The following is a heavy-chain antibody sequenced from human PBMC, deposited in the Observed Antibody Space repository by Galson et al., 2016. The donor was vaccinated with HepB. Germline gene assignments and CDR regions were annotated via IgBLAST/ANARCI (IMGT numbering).Heavy chain of an antibody. V-gene: IGHV3-74*01. CDR1: GISLNNYW. J-gene: IGHJ4*02. CDR3: GTVFEY. Sequence: SLRLSCAVSGISLNNYWMHWIRQVPGKGLVWVARIDHEGRGTSYADSVRGRFTMSRDNAKSTVYLQMDSLRAEDTAVYYCGTVFEYWGQGSRVTVSS. CDR2: IDHEGRGT.